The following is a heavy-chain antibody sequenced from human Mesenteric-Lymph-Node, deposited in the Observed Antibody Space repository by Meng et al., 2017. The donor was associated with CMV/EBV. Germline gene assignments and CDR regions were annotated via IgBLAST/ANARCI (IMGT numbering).Heavy chain of an antibody. D-gene: IGHD3-22*01. J-gene: IGHJ5*02. V-gene: IGHV3-23*01. CDR1: GFTFSNYA. CDR3: AKFPTPYSSGRNWFDP. Sequence: GESLKISCAASGFTFSNYAMNWVRQAPGKGLEWVSAVGGSGSSDGSIYYADSVKGRFSIARDNSKNTLYLQMNSLRAEDTAVYYCAKFPTPYSSGRNWFDPWGQGTLVTVSS. CDR2: VGGSGSSDGSI.